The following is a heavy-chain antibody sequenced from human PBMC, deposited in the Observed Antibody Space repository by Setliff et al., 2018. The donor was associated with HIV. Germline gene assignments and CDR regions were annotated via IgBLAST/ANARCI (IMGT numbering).Heavy chain of an antibody. CDR1: GFTFSDYS. J-gene: IGHJ4*02. CDR2: INNISSTV. Sequence: GGSLRLSCVASGFTFSDYSMNWVRQAPGKGLEWVSYINNISSTVSYADSVKGRFTISRDNAKSSLYLQMNSLRAEDTAVYYCTRTPRAAYWGRGTLVTVSS. D-gene: IGHD6-25*01. CDR3: TRTPRAAY. V-gene: IGHV3-48*01.